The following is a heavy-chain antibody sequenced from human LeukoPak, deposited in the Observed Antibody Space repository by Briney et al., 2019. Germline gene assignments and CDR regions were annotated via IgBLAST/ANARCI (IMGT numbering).Heavy chain of an antibody. J-gene: IGHJ4*02. D-gene: IGHD3-22*01. CDR1: GFTFSDHW. Sequence: QSGGSLRLSCVGSGFTFSDHWMHWVRQAPGKGPVWVSRIDSDGSTTNYADSVKGRFTISRDNAKNTVYLQMNSLRVEDTAVYYCAGAWLSSNVGDYGGQGTLVTVSS. CDR2: IDSDGSTT. V-gene: IGHV3-74*01. CDR3: AGAWLSSNVGDY.